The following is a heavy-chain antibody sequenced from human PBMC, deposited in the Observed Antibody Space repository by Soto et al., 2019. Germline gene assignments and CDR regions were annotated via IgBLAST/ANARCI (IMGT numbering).Heavy chain of an antibody. CDR2: MNPNSGNT. Sequence: QVQLVQSGAEVKKPGASVKVSCKASGDPFSNYDIKWVRQATGQGLEWMGWMNPNSGNTGSARKFQGRVTTTRNTPISTAYMELSSLRSEDTAVYYCARGRNGMDVWGQGTTVTVSS. CDR3: ARGRNGMDV. J-gene: IGHJ6*02. V-gene: IGHV1-8*01. CDR1: GDPFSNYD.